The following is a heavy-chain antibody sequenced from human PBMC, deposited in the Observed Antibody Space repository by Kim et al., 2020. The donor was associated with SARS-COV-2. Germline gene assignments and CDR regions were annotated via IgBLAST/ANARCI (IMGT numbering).Heavy chain of an antibody. J-gene: IGHJ2*01. Sequence: GGSLRLSCAASGFSFSSYEMNWVRQAPGKGLEWVSYISSSGSTNFYADSVKGRFTISRDTAKNLLYLQMNSLRAEDTAVYYCARDPRSYWYLDLWGRGTLVTVSS. CDR1: GFSFSSYE. CDR3: ARDPRSYWYLDL. CDR2: ISSSGSTN. V-gene: IGHV3-48*03.